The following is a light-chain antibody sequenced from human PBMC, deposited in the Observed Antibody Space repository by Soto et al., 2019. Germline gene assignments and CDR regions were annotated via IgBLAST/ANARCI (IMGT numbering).Light chain of an antibody. V-gene: IGKV3-20*01. CDR1: QSVSSNY. CDR2: GAS. Sequence: ESAFTQSPGTLSLSPGERATLSCRASQSVSSNYLAWYQQKPGQAPRLLIYGASTRASGIPDRFSGSGSGTDFTLTISRLEPEDSAVYYCQQYGSSPTWTFGQGTKVDIK. CDR3: QQYGSSPTWT. J-gene: IGKJ1*01.